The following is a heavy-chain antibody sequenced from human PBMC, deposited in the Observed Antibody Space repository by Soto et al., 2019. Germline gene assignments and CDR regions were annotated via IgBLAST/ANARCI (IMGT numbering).Heavy chain of an antibody. V-gene: IGHV4-59*01. CDR1: GGTISRYY. Sequence: HLETLSLTCTVSGGTISRYYWSWIRQPPGKGLEWIGYMYNTGSTVYNPSFKSRVTISVDTSKNQFSLKLNSVTAADTAVYYCARDLWGYCGTDCYPLDVWGQGTTVTVSS. J-gene: IGHJ6*02. D-gene: IGHD2-21*02. CDR2: MYNTGST. CDR3: ARDLWGYCGTDCYPLDV.